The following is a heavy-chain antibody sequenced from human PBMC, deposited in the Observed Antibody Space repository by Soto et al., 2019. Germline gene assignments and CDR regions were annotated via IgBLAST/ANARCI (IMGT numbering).Heavy chain of an antibody. Sequence: QVQLIQSGAEVRRPGSSVKLSCKASGGTFSNFAINWVRQAPGQGHEWMGGIIPIFGTAIYAKRFQGRVTIIADESTNTAYMELSSLTSDDSAMYYCACPKYSDSSVYMSSDVFVVWGQVTTVTVSS. CDR1: GGTFSNFA. CDR2: IIPIFGTA. V-gene: IGHV1-69*01. J-gene: IGHJ3*01. CDR3: ACPKYSDSSVYMSSDVFVV. D-gene: IGHD3-22*01.